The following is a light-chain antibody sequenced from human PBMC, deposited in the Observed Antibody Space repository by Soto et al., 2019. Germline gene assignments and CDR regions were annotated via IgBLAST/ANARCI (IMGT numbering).Light chain of an antibody. V-gene: IGKV1-33*01. J-gene: IGKJ1*01. CDR1: QDISNS. CDR2: EAS. Sequence: DIQMTQSPSSLSTSVGERVTITCQASQDISNSLNWYQQKPGKAPNLLIYEASKLQTGVPSRFSGGGSGTHFTFTISSLEPEDFALYYCQQRSGWPRTFGQGTKVEIK. CDR3: QQRSGWPRT.